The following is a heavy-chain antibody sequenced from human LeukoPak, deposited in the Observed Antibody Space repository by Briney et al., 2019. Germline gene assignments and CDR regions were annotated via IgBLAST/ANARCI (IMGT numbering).Heavy chain of an antibody. J-gene: IGHJ3*02. Sequence: SETLSLTCTVSGGSISSAYWSWIRQPPGKGLEWVGYIYYSGSTNYNPSVKSRVTISVDTYKNQFSLKLSSVTAADTAVYYCARDADSSSGAFDIWGQGTMVTVSS. D-gene: IGHD6-6*01. V-gene: IGHV4-59*01. CDR3: ARDADSSSGAFDI. CDR1: GGSISSAY. CDR2: IYYSGST.